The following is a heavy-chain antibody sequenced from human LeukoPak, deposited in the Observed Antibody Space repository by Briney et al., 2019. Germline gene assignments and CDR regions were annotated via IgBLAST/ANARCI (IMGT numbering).Heavy chain of an antibody. D-gene: IGHD4-17*01. CDR3: AKGLGDYDDFRLGF. CDR1: IFSFSTFG. Sequence: GGSLRLSCAVSIFSFSTFGFHWVRQAPGKGLEWVAFIPYDGSDKYYADSVKGRFTVSRDNSKNTLYLHMNSLRVEDTAVYYCAKGLGDYDDFRLGFWGQGTLVTVSS. J-gene: IGHJ4*02. V-gene: IGHV3-30*02. CDR2: IPYDGSDK.